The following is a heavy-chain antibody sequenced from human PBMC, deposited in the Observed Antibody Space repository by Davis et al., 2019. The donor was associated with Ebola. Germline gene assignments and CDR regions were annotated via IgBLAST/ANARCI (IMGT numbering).Heavy chain of an antibody. D-gene: IGHD6-19*01. CDR1: GYTFTSYG. CDR3: ARDSGPNFDY. Sequence: ASVKVSCKASGYTFTSYGISWVRQAPGQGLEWMGWISAYNGNTNYAQKFQGRVTMTRDTSTSTVYMELSSLRSEDTAVYYCARDSGPNFDYWGQGTLVTVSS. J-gene: IGHJ4*02. CDR2: ISAYNGNT. V-gene: IGHV1-18*01.